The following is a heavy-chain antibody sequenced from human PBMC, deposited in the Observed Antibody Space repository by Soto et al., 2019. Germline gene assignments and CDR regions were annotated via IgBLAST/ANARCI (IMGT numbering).Heavy chain of an antibody. D-gene: IGHD5-18*01. J-gene: IGHJ4*02. Sequence: GGSLRRSFPASGFTFGYYAMSWFHQAPGKVLELVGFIRSKAYGGTTEYAASVKGRFTISRDDSKSIAYLQMNSLKTEDTAVYYWTRVCPRSGPDTAMGTLESWGEGRLVTVSS. V-gene: IGHV3-49*03. CDR2: IRSKAYGGTT. CDR1: GFTFGYYA. CDR3: TRVCPRSGPDTAMGTLES.